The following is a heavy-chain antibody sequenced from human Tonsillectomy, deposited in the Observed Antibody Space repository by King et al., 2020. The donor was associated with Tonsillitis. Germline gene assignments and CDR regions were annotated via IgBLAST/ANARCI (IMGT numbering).Heavy chain of an antibody. CDR1: GGPFSRSG. CDR2: IIPIFGPA. Sequence: PLVPSGAAVPPPGSSVPVSCPASGGPFSRSGLRWVRQAPGPGLAWLGGIIPIFGPATYAPQFPGRVTITAADSPSTAYMELSSLRSEDTAVYYCARVARSGWSFYFDYWGQGTLVTVAS. V-gene: IGHV1-69*01. D-gene: IGHD6-19*01. J-gene: IGHJ4*02. CDR3: ARVARSGWSFYFDY.